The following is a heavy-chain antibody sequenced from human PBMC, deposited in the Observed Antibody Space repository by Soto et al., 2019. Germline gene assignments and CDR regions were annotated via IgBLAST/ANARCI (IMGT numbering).Heavy chain of an antibody. CDR3: ARDLGMVRGPECMDV. D-gene: IGHD3-10*01. V-gene: IGHV1-18*01. Sequence: ASVKVSSKASGYTFTSYGISWVRQAPGQGLEWMGWISAYNGNTNYAQKLQGRVTMTTDTSTSTAYMELRSLRSDDTAVYYCARDLGMVRGPECMDVWGQGTTVTVSS. J-gene: IGHJ6*02. CDR1: GYTFTSYG. CDR2: ISAYNGNT.